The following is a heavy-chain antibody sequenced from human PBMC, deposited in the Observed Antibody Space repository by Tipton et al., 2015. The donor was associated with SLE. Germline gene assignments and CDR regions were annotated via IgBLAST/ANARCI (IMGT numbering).Heavy chain of an antibody. Sequence: TLSLTCTVSGGSISSSSYYWGWIRQPPGKGLEWIGSIYYSGSTNHNPSLKSRVTISVDTSKNQFSLKLTSVTAADTAVYYCAREGEGWELLYWGQGTLVTVSS. V-gene: IGHV4-39*07. CDR2: IYYSGST. CDR3: AREGEGWELLY. CDR1: GGSISSSSYY. D-gene: IGHD1-26*01. J-gene: IGHJ4*02.